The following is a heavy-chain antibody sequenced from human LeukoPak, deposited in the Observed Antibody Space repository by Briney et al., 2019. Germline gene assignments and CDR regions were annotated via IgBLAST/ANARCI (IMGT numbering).Heavy chain of an antibody. J-gene: IGHJ2*01. CDR1: GGSISSGGYS. CDR2: IYHSGST. CDR3: ARVGQYDILTGYQDHWYFDL. D-gene: IGHD3-9*01. V-gene: IGHV4-30-2*01. Sequence: SQTLSLTCAVSGGSISSGGYSWSWIRQPPGKGLEWIGYIYHSGSTYYNPSLKSRVTISVDRSKNQFSLKLSSVTAAGTAVYYCARVGQYDILTGYQDHWYFDLWGRGTLVTVSS.